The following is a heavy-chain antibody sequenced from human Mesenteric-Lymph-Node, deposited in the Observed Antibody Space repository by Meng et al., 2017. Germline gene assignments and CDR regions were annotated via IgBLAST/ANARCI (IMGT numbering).Heavy chain of an antibody. CDR1: GGSISSSSYY. Sequence: GSLRLSCTVSGGSISSSSYYWGWIRQPPGKGLEWIGSIYYSGSTYYNPSLKSRVTISVDTSKNDFSLNLSSVSAADTAVYYCARSQSIIGVDGFDYWGQGTLVTVSS. CDR3: ARSQSIIGVDGFDY. V-gene: IGHV4-39*07. J-gene: IGHJ4*02. CDR2: IYYSGST. D-gene: IGHD1-20*01.